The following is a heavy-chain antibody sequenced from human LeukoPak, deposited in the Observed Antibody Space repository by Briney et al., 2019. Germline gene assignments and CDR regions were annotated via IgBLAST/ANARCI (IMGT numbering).Heavy chain of an antibody. V-gene: IGHV3-23*01. CDR3: ARDAESGSYWVVAFDI. CDR1: GFTFSSYA. CDR2: ISGSGGST. J-gene: IGHJ3*02. D-gene: IGHD1-26*01. Sequence: GGSLRLSCAASGFTFSSYAMSWVRQAPGKGLEWVSAISGSGGSTYYADSVKGRFTISRDNSKNTLYLQMNSLRAEDTAVYYCARDAESGSYWVVAFDIWGQGTMVTVSS.